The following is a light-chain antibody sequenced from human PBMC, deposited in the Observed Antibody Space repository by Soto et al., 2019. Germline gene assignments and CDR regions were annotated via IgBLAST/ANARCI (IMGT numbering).Light chain of an antibody. J-gene: IGLJ1*01. CDR2: EDN. CDR1: SGSIASNY. V-gene: IGLV6-57*02. Sequence: NFMLTQPHSVSESPGKTVTISCTGSSGSIASNYVQWYQQRPGSAPTTVIYEDNQRPSGVPDRFSGSIDSSSNSASLTISGLKTEDEADYYCQSYDSSTDNYVFGTGTKVTVL. CDR3: QSYDSSTDNYV.